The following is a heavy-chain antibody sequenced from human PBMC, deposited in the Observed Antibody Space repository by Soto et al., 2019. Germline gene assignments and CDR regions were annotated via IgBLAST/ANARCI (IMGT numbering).Heavy chain of an antibody. J-gene: IGHJ4*02. V-gene: IGHV3-21*01. CDR1: GFTFSSYS. D-gene: IGHD3-9*01. Sequence: GGSLRLSCAASGFTFSSYSMNWVRQAPGKGLEWVSSISSSSSYIYYADSVKGRFTISRDNAENSLYLQMNSLRAEDTAVYYCAREARGFTRYDILTGYRLDYWGQGTLVTVSS. CDR2: ISSSSSYI. CDR3: AREARGFTRYDILTGYRLDY.